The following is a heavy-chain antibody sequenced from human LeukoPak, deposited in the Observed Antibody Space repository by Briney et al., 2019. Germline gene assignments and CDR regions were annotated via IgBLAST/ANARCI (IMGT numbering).Heavy chain of an antibody. J-gene: IGHJ5*02. D-gene: IGHD3-10*01. CDR3: AKLLEAYPGSGGNWFDP. CDR1: GGSISSYY. CDR2: IYYSGST. V-gene: IGHV4-59*08. Sequence: PSETLSLTCTVSGGSISSYYWSWIRQPPGKGLEWIGYIYYSGSTNYNPSLKSRVTMSVDTSKNQFSLKLSSVTAADTAVYYCAKLLEAYPGSGGNWFDPWGQGTLVTVSS.